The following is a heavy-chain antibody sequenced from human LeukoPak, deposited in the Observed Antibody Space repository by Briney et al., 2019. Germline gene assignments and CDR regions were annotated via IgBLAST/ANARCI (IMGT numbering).Heavy chain of an antibody. CDR3: AKGLEYYDFWSGYYTDFDY. CDR2: ISGSGGST. Sequence: GGSLRLSCAASGFTFSSYAMSWVRQAPGKGLEWVSAISGSGGSTYYADSVKGRFTISRDNSKNTLYLQMNSLRAEDTALYYCAKGLEYYDFWSGYYTDFDYWGQGTLVTVSS. CDR1: GFTFSSYA. D-gene: IGHD3-3*01. V-gene: IGHV3-23*01. J-gene: IGHJ4*02.